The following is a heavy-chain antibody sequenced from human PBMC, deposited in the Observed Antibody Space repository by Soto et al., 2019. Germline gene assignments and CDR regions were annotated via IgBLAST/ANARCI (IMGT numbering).Heavy chain of an antibody. J-gene: IGHJ4*02. V-gene: IGHV1-69*01. CDR1: GGTVSGYA. Sequence: SVKLSCQEYGGTVSGYAISWVRHSPGQGRAWLGGVIPIFGTANYALKFAGRVRITSDESTITAYMELGSLRAEGAAVCGWGRAGGKGYSYLYWGQGTLVTVSS. D-gene: IGHD5-18*01. CDR3: GRAGGKGYSYLY. CDR2: VIPIFGTA.